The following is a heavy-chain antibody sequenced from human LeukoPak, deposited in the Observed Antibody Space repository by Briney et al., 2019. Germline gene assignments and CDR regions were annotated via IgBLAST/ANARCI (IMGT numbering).Heavy chain of an antibody. CDR3: ARGRDIVVVPAAPAVDY. V-gene: IGHV3-11*04. J-gene: IGHJ4*02. CDR1: GFTFSNYW. CDR2: ISSSGSTI. Sequence: PGGSLRLSCAASGFTFSNYWMSWIRQAPGKGLEWVSYISSSGSTIYYADSVKGRFTISRDNAKNSLYLQMNSLRAEDTAVYYCARGRDIVVVPAAPAVDYWGQGTLVTVSS. D-gene: IGHD2-2*01.